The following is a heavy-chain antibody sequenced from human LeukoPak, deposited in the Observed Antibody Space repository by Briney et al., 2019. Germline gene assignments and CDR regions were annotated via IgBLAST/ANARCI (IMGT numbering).Heavy chain of an antibody. Sequence: QPSETLSLTCTVSGGSISSYYWSWVRQAPGKGLEWVSAISGSGGSTYYADSVKGRFTISRDNSKNTLYLQMNSLRAEDTAVYYCAKDLYSSSWYYFDYWGQGTLVTVSS. CDR1: GGSISSYY. V-gene: IGHV3-23*01. D-gene: IGHD6-13*01. CDR3: AKDLYSSSWYYFDY. J-gene: IGHJ4*02. CDR2: ISGSGGST.